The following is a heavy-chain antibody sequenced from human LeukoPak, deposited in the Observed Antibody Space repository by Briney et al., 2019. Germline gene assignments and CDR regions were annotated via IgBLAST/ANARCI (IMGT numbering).Heavy chain of an antibody. V-gene: IGHV1-2*02. Sequence: ASVNVSFKSSGYTFTGYYIHCVRQAAGQRVDWMGCINPNSGGTNYAQKFQGRVTMTRDKSNSTAYMELSRLRSDDTAVYYCARDREVVGATDAFDIWGYGTMVTVSS. CDR2: INPNSGGT. CDR1: GYTFTGYY. CDR3: ARDREVVGATDAFDI. J-gene: IGHJ3*02. D-gene: IGHD1-26*01.